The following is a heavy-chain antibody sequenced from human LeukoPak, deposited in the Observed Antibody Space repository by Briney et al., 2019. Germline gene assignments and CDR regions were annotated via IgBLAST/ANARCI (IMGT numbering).Heavy chain of an antibody. Sequence: SVKVSCKASGYTFTSYAISWVRQAPGQGLEWMGGIIPIFGTANYAQKFQGRVTITADESTSTAYMELSSLRSEDTAVYYCARESYDSHLDAFDIWGQGTMVTVSP. V-gene: IGHV1-69*13. J-gene: IGHJ3*02. CDR2: IIPIFGTA. D-gene: IGHD3-3*01. CDR3: ARESYDSHLDAFDI. CDR1: GYTFTSYA.